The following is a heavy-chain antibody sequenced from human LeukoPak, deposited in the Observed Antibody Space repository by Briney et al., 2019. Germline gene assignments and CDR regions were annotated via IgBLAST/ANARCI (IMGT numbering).Heavy chain of an antibody. CDR3: ASCGYSYGNHDAFDI. CDR1: GFTFSSYC. Sequence: GRSLTLSCAASGFTFSSYCMHWIRQAPGKGLEWVAVISYDGSNKYYADSVKGRFTISRDNSKNTLYLQMNSLRAEDTAVYYCASCGYSYGNHDAFDIWGKGTMVTVSS. D-gene: IGHD5-18*01. CDR2: ISYDGSNK. V-gene: IGHV3-30*03. J-gene: IGHJ3*02.